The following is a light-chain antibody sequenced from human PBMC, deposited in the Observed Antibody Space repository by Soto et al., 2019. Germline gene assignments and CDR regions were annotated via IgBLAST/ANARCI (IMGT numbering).Light chain of an antibody. CDR1: QSVSSSS. CDR3: QQYDTSPPT. J-gene: IGKJ1*01. V-gene: IGKV3-20*01. Sequence: EIVLTQSPGTLSASPGERVTLSCRASQSVSSSSLAWYQQKPGQAPRLLIYAASSRATGIPDRFSGSGSGTDFTLTISRLEPEDVAVYSCQQYDTSPPTFGQGTKVDIK. CDR2: AAS.